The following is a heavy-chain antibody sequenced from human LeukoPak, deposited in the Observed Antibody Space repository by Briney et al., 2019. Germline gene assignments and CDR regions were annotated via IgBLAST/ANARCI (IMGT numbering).Heavy chain of an antibody. CDR2: IIPILGIA. D-gene: IGHD3-10*01. V-gene: IGHV1-69*02. Sequence: ASVKVSCKASGGTFSSYPISWVRQAPGQGLEWMGRIIPILGIANYAQKFQGRVTITANKSTSTAYMELSSLRSEDTAVYYCARSMVRDQNWFDPWGQGTLVTVSS. CDR1: GGTFSSYP. J-gene: IGHJ5*02. CDR3: ARSMVRDQNWFDP.